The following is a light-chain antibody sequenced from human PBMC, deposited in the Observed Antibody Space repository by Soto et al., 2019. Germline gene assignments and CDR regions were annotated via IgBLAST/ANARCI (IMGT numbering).Light chain of an antibody. CDR3: QQYNDWPRT. CDR1: QPVSSN. J-gene: IGKJ2*01. CDR2: GAS. V-gene: IGKV3-15*01. Sequence: EILMTQSPATLSVSPGERATLSCRASQPVSSNLAWYQQKPGQAPRLLMYGASIRATGIPVRFSGGGSGTEFTLTISSLQSEDFAVYYCQQYNDWPRTFGRGTKLEI.